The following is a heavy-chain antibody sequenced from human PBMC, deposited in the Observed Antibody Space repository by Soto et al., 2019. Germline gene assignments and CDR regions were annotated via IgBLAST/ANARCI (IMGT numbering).Heavy chain of an antibody. V-gene: IGHV4-31*03. Sequence: SETLSLTCTVSGGSISSGGYYWSWIRQHPGKGLEWIGYIYYSGSTYYNPSLKSRVTISVDTSKNQFSLKLSSVTAADTVVYYCARGSDYGDQYFQHWGQGTLVTVSS. J-gene: IGHJ1*01. CDR2: IYYSGST. CDR3: ARGSDYGDQYFQH. D-gene: IGHD4-17*01. CDR1: GGSISSGGYY.